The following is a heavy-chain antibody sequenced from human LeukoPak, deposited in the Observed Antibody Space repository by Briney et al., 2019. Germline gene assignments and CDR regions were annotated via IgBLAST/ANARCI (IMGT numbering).Heavy chain of an antibody. CDR3: ARAGYYDSSGYYWVTLDY. J-gene: IGHJ4*02. CDR2: IYYSGST. V-gene: IGHV4-39*01. D-gene: IGHD3-22*01. CDR1: GGSISSSSYY. Sequence: SETLSLTCTVSGGSISSSSYYWGWIRQPPGKGLEWIGSIYYSGSTYYNPSLKSRVTISVDTSKNQFSLKLSSVTAADTAVYYCARAGYYDSSGYYWVTLDYWGQGTLVTVSS.